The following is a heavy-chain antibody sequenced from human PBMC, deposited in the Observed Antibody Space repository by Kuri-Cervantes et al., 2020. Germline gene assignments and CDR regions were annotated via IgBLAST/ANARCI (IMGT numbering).Heavy chain of an antibody. D-gene: IGHD5-24*01. CDR1: GYTFTSYG. J-gene: IGHJ4*02. Sequence: ASVKVSCKASGYTFTSYGISWVRQAPGQGLEWMGWISAYNGNTNYAQKVQGRVTMTTDTSTSTAYMELRSLRSDDTAVYYCARVQVEMATIAYYFDYWGQGTLVTVSS. CDR2: ISAYNGNT. V-gene: IGHV1-18*01. CDR3: ARVQVEMATIAYYFDY.